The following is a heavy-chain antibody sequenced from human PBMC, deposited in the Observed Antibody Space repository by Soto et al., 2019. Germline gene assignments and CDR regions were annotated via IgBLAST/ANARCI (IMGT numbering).Heavy chain of an antibody. Sequence: EVQLVESGGGLVQPGESLRLSCAASGFTFXYYWMHWVRQAPGKGLVWVSRIHSDGSSTTYADSMKGRFSISRDNARNTVYLQMNSLRAEDTAVYYCARGDRGAFDLWGQGTVLTVSS. V-gene: IGHV3-74*01. CDR3: ARGDRGAFDL. CDR2: IHSDGSST. CDR1: GFTFXYYW. J-gene: IGHJ3*01. D-gene: IGHD1-26*01.